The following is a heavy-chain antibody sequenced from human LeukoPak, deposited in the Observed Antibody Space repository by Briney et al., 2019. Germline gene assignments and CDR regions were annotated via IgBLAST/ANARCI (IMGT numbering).Heavy chain of an antibody. CDR2: IYYSGST. D-gene: IGHD5-12*01. Sequence: SETLSLTCTVSGGSISSYYWSWIRQPPGKGLEWIGYIYYSGSTNYNPSLKSRVTISVDTSKNQFSLKLSSVTAADTAVYYCARDKSGYDLGAFDIWGQGTMVTVSS. V-gene: IGHV4-59*01. J-gene: IGHJ3*02. CDR3: ARDKSGYDLGAFDI. CDR1: GGSISSYY.